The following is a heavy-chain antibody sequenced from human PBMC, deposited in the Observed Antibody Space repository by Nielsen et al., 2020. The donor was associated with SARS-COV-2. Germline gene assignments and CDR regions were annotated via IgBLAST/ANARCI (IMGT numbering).Heavy chain of an antibody. Sequence: IRQPPGKGLEWIGEINHSGSTNYNPSLKSRVTISVDTSKNQFSLKLSSVTAADTAAYYCARGVSARDIVVVPAASNFYYYYYYYMDVWGKGTTVTVSS. CDR2: INHSGST. CDR3: ARGVSARDIVVVPAASNFYYYYYYYMDV. J-gene: IGHJ6*03. V-gene: IGHV4-34*01. D-gene: IGHD2-2*01.